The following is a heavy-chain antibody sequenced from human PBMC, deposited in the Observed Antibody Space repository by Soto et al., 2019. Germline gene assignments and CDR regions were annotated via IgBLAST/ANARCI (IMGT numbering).Heavy chain of an antibody. Sequence: QLHLVQSGAVVKKPGASVTVSCSASGYPVTAYYMHWVRQAPGRRIEWMGGINPATGAAKYKQTYQGRVTMTRDTSTSTGFMELSGLTAEDTAVFYRARGGGVGVAGSAAFDMWGQGTLVTVSS. D-gene: IGHD3-3*01. V-gene: IGHV1-2*02. CDR3: ARGGGVGVAGSAAFDM. J-gene: IGHJ3*02. CDR1: GYPVTAYY. CDR2: INPATGAA.